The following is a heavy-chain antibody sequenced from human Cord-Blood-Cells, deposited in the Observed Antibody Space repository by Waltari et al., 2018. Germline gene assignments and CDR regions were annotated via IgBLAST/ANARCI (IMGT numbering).Heavy chain of an antibody. CDR1: GFTFSSYA. Sequence: EVQLLESGGGLVQPGGSLRLSCAASGFTFSSYAMSWVRQAPGKGLEWVSSISGRGGSTDYADSVKGRFTISRDNSKNTLYLQMNSLRAEDTAVYYCAKEWGQGRYYFDYWGQGTLVTVSS. D-gene: IGHD3-16*01. CDR3: AKEWGQGRYYFDY. V-gene: IGHV3-23*01. CDR2: ISGRGGST. J-gene: IGHJ4*02.